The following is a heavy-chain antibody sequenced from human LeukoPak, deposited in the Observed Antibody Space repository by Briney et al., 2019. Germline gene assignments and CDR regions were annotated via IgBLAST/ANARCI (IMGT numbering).Heavy chain of an antibody. J-gene: IGHJ6*02. CDR3: ARDGGSGTSTGYNGYYYYGMDV. V-gene: IGHV3-66*01. CDR2: IYSGDST. D-gene: IGHD3-9*01. Sequence: PGGSLRLSCAASGFTVIDNYMSWVRQAPGKGLEGVSFIYSGDSTYYADSMKGRFTISRDSSKNTVHLQMNSLRAEDTAVYYCARDGGSGTSTGYNGYYYYGMDVWGQGTTVTVSS. CDR1: GFTVIDNY.